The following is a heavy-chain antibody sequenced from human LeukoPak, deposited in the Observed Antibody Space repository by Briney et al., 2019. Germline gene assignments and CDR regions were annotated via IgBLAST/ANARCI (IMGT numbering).Heavy chain of an antibody. D-gene: IGHD2-21*02. J-gene: IGHJ4*02. CDR1: GFTFSSYS. V-gene: IGHV3-21*01. CDR2: ISSSSSYI. CDR3: ARDPIVVVTAGGYFDY. Sequence: GGSLRLSCAASGFTFSSYSMNWVRQAPGKGLEWVSSISSSSSYIYYADSVKGRFTISRDNAKNSLYLQMNSLRAEGTAVYYCARDPIVVVTAGGYFDYWGQGTLVTVSS.